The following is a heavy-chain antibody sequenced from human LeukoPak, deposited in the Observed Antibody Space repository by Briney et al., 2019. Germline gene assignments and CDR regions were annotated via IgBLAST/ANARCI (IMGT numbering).Heavy chain of an antibody. J-gene: IGHJ4*02. CDR2: IYHSGST. Sequence: TSETLSLTCAVSGGSISSYYWGWIRQPPGKGLEWIGSIYHSGSTYYNPSLKSRVTISVDTSKNQFSLKLSSVTAADTAVYYCASHRRRGAAAEPDYWGQGTLVTVSS. CDR3: ASHRRRGAAAEPDY. CDR1: GGSISSYY. V-gene: IGHV4-38-2*01. D-gene: IGHD6-13*01.